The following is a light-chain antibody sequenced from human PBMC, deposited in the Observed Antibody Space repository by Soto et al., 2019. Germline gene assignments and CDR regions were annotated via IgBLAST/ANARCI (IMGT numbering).Light chain of an antibody. CDR2: DVF. Sequence: DIQMTQSPSSLSASVGDRVTITCRASQNINNYLNWYQHKPGQAPKVLIYDVFTLQSGVPSRCSGSGSGTFFTLTISSLQPEDFATYYCQQSYTTPLTFGGGTKVEIK. CDR3: QQSYTTPLT. J-gene: IGKJ4*01. CDR1: QNINNY. V-gene: IGKV1-39*01.